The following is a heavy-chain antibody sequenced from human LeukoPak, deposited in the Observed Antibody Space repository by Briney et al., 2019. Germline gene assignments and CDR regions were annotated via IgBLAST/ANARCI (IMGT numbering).Heavy chain of an antibody. CDR2: INHSGST. D-gene: IGHD3-10*01. Sequence: SETLSLTCAVYGGSFSGYYWSWIRQPPGKGLEWIGEINHSGSTNYNPSLKSRVTISVDTSKNQFSLKLSSVTAADTAVYYCARDGALRFGEFRRRWWFDPWGQGTLVTVSS. J-gene: IGHJ5*02. CDR3: ARDGALRFGEFRRRWWFDP. CDR1: GGSFSGYY. V-gene: IGHV4-34*01.